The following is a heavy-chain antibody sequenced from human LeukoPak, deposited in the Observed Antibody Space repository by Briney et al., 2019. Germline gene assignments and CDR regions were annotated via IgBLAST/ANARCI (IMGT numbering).Heavy chain of an antibody. V-gene: IGHV4-34*01. Sequence: SETLSLTCAVYGGSFSGYYWSWIRQPPGKGLEWIGEINHSGSTNYNPSLKSRVTISVDTSKNQFSLKLSPVTAADTAVYYCARDQRWLQLPFDYWGQGTLVTVSS. CDR3: ARDQRWLQLPFDY. D-gene: IGHD5-24*01. CDR2: INHSGST. CDR1: GGSFSGYY. J-gene: IGHJ4*02.